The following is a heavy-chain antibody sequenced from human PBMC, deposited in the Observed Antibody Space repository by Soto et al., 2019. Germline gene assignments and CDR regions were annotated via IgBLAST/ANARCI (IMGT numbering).Heavy chain of an antibody. Sequence: SETLSLTCGVFDDSTRSRYWWTWLRRPPGRGLEWIGEVNQSGTSNYNPSLRSRVTISGDTSKNHFSLKMTSVTAADTAVYYCVAAPSGSSTWKSPLDYWGQGSLVTVSS. CDR2: VNQSGTS. CDR3: VAAPSGSSTWKSPLDY. J-gene: IGHJ4*02. V-gene: IGHV4-4*02. D-gene: IGHD6-13*01. CDR1: DDSTRSRYW.